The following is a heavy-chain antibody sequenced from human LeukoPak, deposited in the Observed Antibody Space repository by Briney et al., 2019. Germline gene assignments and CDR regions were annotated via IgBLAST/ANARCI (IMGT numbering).Heavy chain of an antibody. CDR1: GFTFSSFD. D-gene: IGHD6-13*01. Sequence: GRSLRLSCAASGFTFSSFDMHWVRQAPGKGLDWVAFIWYDGSNKYYADSVKGRFTISRDNSKSTLYLQMNSLRVEDTAVYYCAKGRTGYIPDSWGQGTLVTVSS. CDR3: AKGRTGYIPDS. J-gene: IGHJ4*02. V-gene: IGHV3-33*06. CDR2: IWYDGSNK.